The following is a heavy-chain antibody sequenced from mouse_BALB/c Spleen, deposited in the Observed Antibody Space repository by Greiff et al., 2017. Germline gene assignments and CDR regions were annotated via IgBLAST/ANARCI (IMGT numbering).Heavy chain of an antibody. D-gene: IGHD4-1*01. CDR2: ISSGGGST. CDR3: ARGGSGEGTWFAY. CDR1: GFAFSSYD. J-gene: IGHJ3*01. Sequence: EVQRVESGGGLVKPGGSLKLSCAASGFAFSSYDMSWVRQTPEKRLEWVAYISSGGGSTYYPDTVKGRFTISRDNAKNTLYLQMSSLKSEDTAMYYCARGGSGEGTWFAYWGQGTLVTVSA. V-gene: IGHV5-12-1*01.